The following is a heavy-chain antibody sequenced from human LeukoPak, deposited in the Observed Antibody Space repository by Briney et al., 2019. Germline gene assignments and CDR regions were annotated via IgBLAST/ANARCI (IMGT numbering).Heavy chain of an antibody. CDR1: GYTFTGYY. CDR2: ISPYNGNT. V-gene: IGHV1-18*04. D-gene: IGHD6-19*01. Sequence: GASVKVSCKASGYTFTGYYMHWVRQAPGQGLEWMGWISPYNGNTNYAQKLQGRVTITTDTSTSTAYMELRSLRYDDTAVYYCARDPGYSSGWTQFDYWGQGTLVTVSS. CDR3: ARDPGYSSGWTQFDY. J-gene: IGHJ4*02.